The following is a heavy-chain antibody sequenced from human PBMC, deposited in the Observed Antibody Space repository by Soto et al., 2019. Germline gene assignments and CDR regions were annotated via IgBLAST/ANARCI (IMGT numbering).Heavy chain of an antibody. V-gene: IGHV3-23*01. CDR3: AKDISYDSSAYNS. Sequence: VQLLESGGGSVQPGGSLRLSCAASGFTFSKYGMSWVRQAPGKGLEWVSSTSGGGNPTYYADSVKGRFTISRDNSKNTLYLQMNRLRVEDTAAYHCAKDISYDSSAYNSWGQGTLVHVSS. D-gene: IGHD3-22*01. CDR2: TSGGGNPT. CDR1: GFTFSKYG. J-gene: IGHJ4*02.